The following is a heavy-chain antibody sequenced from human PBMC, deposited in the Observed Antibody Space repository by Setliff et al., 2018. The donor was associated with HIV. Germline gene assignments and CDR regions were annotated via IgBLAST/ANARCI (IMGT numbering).Heavy chain of an antibody. J-gene: IGHJ3*02. CDR2: ISAHSGHT. CDR3: ARGVPADAYAFDI. D-gene: IGHD2-2*01. V-gene: IGHV1-18*01. Sequence: GASVKVSCKASGYSFTSYVFTWVRQAPGQGLEWMGWISAHSGHTDYAQKFQDRVTMSTDTSTTTAFMELRSLISDDTAVYYCARGVPADAYAFDIWGQGTLVTVSS. CDR1: GYSFTSYV.